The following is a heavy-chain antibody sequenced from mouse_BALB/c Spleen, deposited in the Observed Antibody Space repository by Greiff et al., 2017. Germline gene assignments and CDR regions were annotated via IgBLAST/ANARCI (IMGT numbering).Heavy chain of an antibody. J-gene: IGHJ4*01. V-gene: IGHV2-6-7*01. CDR2: IWGDGST. CDR3: AREGITTRYYAMDY. CDR1: GFSLTGYG. D-gene: IGHD2-4*01. Sequence: QVQLKESGPGLVAPSQSLSITCTVSGFSLTGYGVNWVRQPPGKGLEWLGMIWGDGSTDYNSALKSRLSICKDNSKSQVFLKMNSLQTDDTARYYCAREGITTRYYAMDYWGQGTSVTVSS.